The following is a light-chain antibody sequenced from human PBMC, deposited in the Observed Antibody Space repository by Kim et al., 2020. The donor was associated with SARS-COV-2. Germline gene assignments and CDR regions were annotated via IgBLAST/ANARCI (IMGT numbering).Light chain of an antibody. J-gene: IGKJ1*01. CDR1: QSVSSY. CDR2: DAS. V-gene: IGKV3-11*01. Sequence: EIVLTQSPATLSLSPGERATLSCRASQSVSSYLAWYQQKPGQAPRLLIYDASNRATGIPARFSGSGSGTDFTLTISSLEPEDFAVYYCQQSSKWQWTFGQGTKVDIK. CDR3: QQSSKWQWT.